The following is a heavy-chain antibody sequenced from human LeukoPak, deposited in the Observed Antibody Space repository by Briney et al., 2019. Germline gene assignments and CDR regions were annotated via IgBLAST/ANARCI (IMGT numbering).Heavy chain of an antibody. D-gene: IGHD3-10*01. CDR2: IYSGGST. CDR3: ARGGSGSYYISFDY. CDR1: GFTVSSNY. J-gene: IGHJ4*02. V-gene: IGHV3-66*01. Sequence: GGSLRLSCAASGFTVSSNYMSWVRQAPGKGLEWVSVIYSGGSTYYADSVKGRFTISRDNSKNTLYLQMNSLRAEDTAVYYCARGGSGSYYISFDYWGQGTLVTASS.